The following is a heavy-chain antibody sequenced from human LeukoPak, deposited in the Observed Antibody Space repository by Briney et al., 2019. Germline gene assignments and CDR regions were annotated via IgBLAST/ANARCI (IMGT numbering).Heavy chain of an antibody. CDR3: AKGNTVRGVPYYFDY. J-gene: IGHJ4*02. D-gene: IGHD3-10*01. V-gene: IGHV3-23*01. CDR2: ISGSGGST. Sequence: PGGSLRLSCEASGFTFRSYAMSWVRQAPGKGLEWVSAISGSGGSTYYADSVKGRFTISRDNSKNTLYLQMNSLRAEDTAVYYCAKGNTVRGVPYYFDYWGQGTLVTVSS. CDR1: GFTFRSYA.